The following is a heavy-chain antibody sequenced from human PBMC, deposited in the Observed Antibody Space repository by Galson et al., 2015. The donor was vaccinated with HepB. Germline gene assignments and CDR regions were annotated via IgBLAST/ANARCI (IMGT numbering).Heavy chain of an antibody. D-gene: IGHD2-15*01. CDR3: VRDGGGSYNWFDL. J-gene: IGHJ5*02. V-gene: IGHV3-48*02. CDR1: GFTFSDYR. CDR2: ISRSSKVI. Sequence: SLRLSCAASGFTFSDYRMNWVRQAPGKGLEWISYISRSSKVIHYADSVKGRFTISRDNAKNSLYLQMDSLRDGDTAVYYCVRDGGGSYNWFDLWGQGTLVTVSS.